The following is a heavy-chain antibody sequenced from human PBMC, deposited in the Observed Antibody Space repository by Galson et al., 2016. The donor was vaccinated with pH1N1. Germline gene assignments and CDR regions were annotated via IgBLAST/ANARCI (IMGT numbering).Heavy chain of an antibody. CDR1: GFTFDDYA. Sequence: SLRLSCAASGFTFDDYAMHWVRQVPGKGLEWVSGISWNSGSIGYADSVKGRFTISRDNSKNTLYLQIYTLRPEDTAVYYCARDRDGKGLDSWGQGILVTVSS. J-gene: IGHJ4*02. CDR3: ARDRDGKGLDS. CDR2: ISWNSGSI. V-gene: IGHV3-9*01.